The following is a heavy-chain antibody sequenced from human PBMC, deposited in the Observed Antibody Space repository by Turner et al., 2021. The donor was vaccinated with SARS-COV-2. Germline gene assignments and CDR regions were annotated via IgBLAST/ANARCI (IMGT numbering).Heavy chain of an antibody. CDR2: IWYDGSNK. V-gene: IGHV3-33*01. CDR1: GFTFSSYG. Sequence: QVQLVESGGGVVQPGRSLRLSCAASGFTFSSYGRHWVRQNPGKGLEWVAVIWYDGSNKYYADSVKGRFTISRDNSKNTLYLQMNGLRAEDTALYYCATHIGNFPRGYFDSWGQGTLVTVSS. J-gene: IGHJ4*02. CDR3: ATHIGNFPRGYFDS. D-gene: IGHD2-21*01.